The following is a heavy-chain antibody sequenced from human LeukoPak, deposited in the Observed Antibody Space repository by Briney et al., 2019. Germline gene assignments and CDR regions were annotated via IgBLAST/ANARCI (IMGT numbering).Heavy chain of an antibody. Sequence: ASVKVSCKPSGYTFSDYGITWVRQAPGQGIEWMGWISGYNGNTNYAESLQGRVTMTIDTSTSTAYMDLRSPRSDDTAVYYCARVGLVDNEYGFYFYMDVWGKGTTVIVS. V-gene: IGHV1-18*01. CDR1: GYTFSDYG. D-gene: IGHD4/OR15-4a*01. J-gene: IGHJ6*03. CDR2: ISGYNGNT. CDR3: ARVGLVDNEYGFYFYMDV.